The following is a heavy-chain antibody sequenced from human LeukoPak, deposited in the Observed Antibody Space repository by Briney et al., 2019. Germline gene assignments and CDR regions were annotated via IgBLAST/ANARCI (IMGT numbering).Heavy chain of an antibody. V-gene: IGHV3-7*01. CDR2: INLDGSER. CDR3: GRVIAGAIDY. Sequence: GGSLRLSCAASGFTFSGHSMTWVRQAPGKGLEWVANINLDGSERFYVDFVKGRFTFSRDNADNSMYLQMNSLRAEDTAVYYCGRVIAGAIDYWGQGTLVTVSS. J-gene: IGHJ4*02. CDR1: GFTFSGHS. D-gene: IGHD6-13*01.